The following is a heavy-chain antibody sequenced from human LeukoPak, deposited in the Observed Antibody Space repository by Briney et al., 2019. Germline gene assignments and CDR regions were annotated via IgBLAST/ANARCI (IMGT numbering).Heavy chain of an antibody. CDR2: IYHSGST. J-gene: IGHJ4*02. CDR1: GYSISSNYY. D-gene: IGHD1-26*01. Sequence: SETLSLTCTVSGYSISSNYYWGWIRQPPGKGLEWIGSIYHSGSTYYNPSLKSRVTISVDTSKNQFSLKLSSVTAADTAVYYCASRKRDVGASDYWGQGTLVTVSS. V-gene: IGHV4-38-2*02. CDR3: ASRKRDVGASDY.